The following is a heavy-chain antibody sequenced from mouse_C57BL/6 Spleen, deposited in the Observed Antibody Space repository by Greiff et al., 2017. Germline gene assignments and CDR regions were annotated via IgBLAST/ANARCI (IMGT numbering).Heavy chain of an antibody. CDR2: IYPGDGDT. D-gene: IGHD1-1*01. J-gene: IGHJ2*01. V-gene: IGHV1-80*01. CDR3: ARTVITTVVAPFDY. CDR1: GYAFSSYW. Sequence: QVQLQQSGAELVKPGASVKISCKASGYAFSSYWMNWVKQRPGKGLEWIGQIYPGDGDTNYNGKFKGKATLTADKSSSTAYMQLSSLTSEDSAVYVCARTVITTVVAPFDYWGQGTTLTVSS.